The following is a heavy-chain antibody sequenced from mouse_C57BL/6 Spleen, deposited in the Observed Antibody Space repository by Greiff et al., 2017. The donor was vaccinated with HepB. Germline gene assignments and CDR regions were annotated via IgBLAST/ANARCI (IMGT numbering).Heavy chain of an antibody. Sequence: VQLRQSGAELVRPGASVKLSCTASGFNIKDDYMHWVKQRPEQGLEWIGWIDPENGDTEYASKFQGKATITADTSSNTAYLQLSSLKSEDTAVYYCTTKGPSSYYFDYWGQGTTLTVSS. CDR2: IDPENGDT. V-gene: IGHV14-4*01. CDR3: TTKGPSSYYFDY. CDR1: GFNIKDDY. D-gene: IGHD3-3*01. J-gene: IGHJ2*01.